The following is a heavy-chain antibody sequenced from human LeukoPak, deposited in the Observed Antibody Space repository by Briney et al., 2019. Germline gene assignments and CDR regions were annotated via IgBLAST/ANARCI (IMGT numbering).Heavy chain of an antibody. CDR2: NYHSGST. J-gene: IGHJ4*02. CDR3: ARHTSGSYRGRFDY. Sequence: SETLSLTCTVSGGSIRSGGNYWSWIRQPPGKGLEWIVYNYHSGSTNYNPSLKSRVTISVDTSKNQFSLKLSSVTAADTAVYYCARHTSGSYRGRFDYWGQGTLVTVSS. V-gene: IGHV4-61*08. CDR1: GGSIRSGGNY. D-gene: IGHD1-26*01.